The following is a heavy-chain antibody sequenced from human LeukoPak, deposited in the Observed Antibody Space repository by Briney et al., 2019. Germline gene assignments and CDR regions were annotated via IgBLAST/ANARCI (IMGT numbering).Heavy chain of an antibody. J-gene: IGHJ4*02. D-gene: IGHD2-15*01. CDR2: INHSGST. V-gene: IGHV4-34*01. Sequence: SETLSLTCAVYGGSFSGYYWSWIRQPPGKGLEWIGEINHSGSTNYNPSLKSRVTISVDTSKNQFSLKLSSVTAADTAVYYCARISFYSVDYWGQGTLVTVSS. CDR1: GGSFSGYY. CDR3: ARISFYSVDY.